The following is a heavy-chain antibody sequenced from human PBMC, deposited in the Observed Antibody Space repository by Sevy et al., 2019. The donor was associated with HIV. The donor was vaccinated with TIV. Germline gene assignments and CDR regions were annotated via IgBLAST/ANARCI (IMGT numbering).Heavy chain of an antibody. Sequence: GESLKISCKGSGYTFTDYWIVWVRQMPGKGLECMGIIYPGDSDTTYSPSLQGQVTISADKSISTTYLQWSSLKASDTAMYYCARGARGTLPSYYYYGMDVWGLGTTVTVSS. CDR2: IYPGDSDT. CDR3: ARGARGTLPSYYYYGMDV. J-gene: IGHJ6*02. D-gene: IGHD1-1*01. CDR1: GYTFTDYW. V-gene: IGHV5-51*01.